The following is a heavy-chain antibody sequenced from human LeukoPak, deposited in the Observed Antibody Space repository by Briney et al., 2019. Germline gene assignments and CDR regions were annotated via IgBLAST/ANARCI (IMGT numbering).Heavy chain of an antibody. D-gene: IGHD5-12*01. CDR1: GFSVSNNY. J-gene: IGHJ3*02. CDR3: ARSGYGVAFDI. CDR2: IYSGGST. Sequence: PGGSLRLSCAASGFSVSNNYMSWVRQAPGKGLEWVSVIYSGGSTYYADSVKGRFTISRDNSKNTLYLRMNSLRAEDTAVYYCARSGYGVAFDIWGQGTMVTVSP. V-gene: IGHV3-53*01.